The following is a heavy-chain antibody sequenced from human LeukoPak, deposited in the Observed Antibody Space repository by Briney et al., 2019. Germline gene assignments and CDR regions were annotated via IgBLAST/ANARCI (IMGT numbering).Heavy chain of an antibody. CDR1: GLTFNSYP. V-gene: IGHV3-23*01. CDR3: ARGGGAYTPFDC. CDR2: ILSGGDT. D-gene: IGHD3-16*01. Sequence: GGSLRLSCAPSGLTFNSYPMTWVRQAPGKGLEWVSTILSGGDTYYADSVKGRFTISRDNSRDTLYLQMNSLRAEDTAVYYCARGGGAYTPFDCWGRGTLVTVSS. J-gene: IGHJ4*02.